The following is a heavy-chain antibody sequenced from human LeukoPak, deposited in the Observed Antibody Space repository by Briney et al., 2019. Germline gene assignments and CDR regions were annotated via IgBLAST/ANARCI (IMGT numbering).Heavy chain of an antibody. CDR2: ISGSGGST. Sequence: PGGSLRLSCAASGLTFSSYGMSWVRQAPGKGLEWVSAISGSGGSTYYADSVKGRFTISRDNSKNTLYLQMNSLRAEDAAVYYCAKVYLWFGESRPMDVWGKGTTVTISS. V-gene: IGHV3-23*01. CDR1: GLTFSSYG. CDR3: AKVYLWFGESRPMDV. J-gene: IGHJ6*03. D-gene: IGHD3-10*01.